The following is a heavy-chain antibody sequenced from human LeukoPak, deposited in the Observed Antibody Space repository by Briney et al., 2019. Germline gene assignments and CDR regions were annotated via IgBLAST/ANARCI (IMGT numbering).Heavy chain of an antibody. CDR3: AKRGGTESFYYYYYMDV. CDR2: IYSGGST. D-gene: IGHD2-15*01. Sequence: GGSLRLSCAASGFTVSSNYMTWVRQAPGKGLEWVSIIYSGGSTYYADSVKGRFTISRDNSKNTLYLQMTSLRAEDTAEYYCAKRGGTESFYYYYYMDVWGKGTTVTVSS. CDR1: GFTVSSNY. J-gene: IGHJ6*03. V-gene: IGHV3-66*01.